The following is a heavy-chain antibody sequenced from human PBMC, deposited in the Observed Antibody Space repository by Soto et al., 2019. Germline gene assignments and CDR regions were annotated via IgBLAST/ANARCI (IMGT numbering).Heavy chain of an antibody. Sequence: SETLSLTCTVSGGSVISGSYYWILIRQPPGKGLEWIGYIYYSGSTYYNPSLKSRVTISVDTSKNQFSLKLSSVTAADTAVYYCARYHWYDTSGFYYFDYWGQGALVTSPQ. V-gene: IGHV4-30-4*01. J-gene: IGHJ4*02. CDR2: IYYSGST. D-gene: IGHD3-22*01. CDR1: GGSVISGSYY. CDR3: ARYHWYDTSGFYYFDY.